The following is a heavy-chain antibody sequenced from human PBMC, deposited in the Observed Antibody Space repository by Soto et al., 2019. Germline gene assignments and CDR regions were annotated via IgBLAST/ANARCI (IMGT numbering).Heavy chain of an antibody. Sequence: SETLSLTCTVSGGSISSGDYYWSWIRQPPGKGLEWIGYIYYRGSTYYNQSLKSRVTISVDTSMNQFSLTLTSVTAADTAVYYCARDPARGGGSYLGYFDYWGQGTPVTVS. CDR1: GGSISSGDYY. CDR2: IYYRGST. J-gene: IGHJ4*02. CDR3: ARDPARGGGSYLGYFDY. V-gene: IGHV4-30-4*01. D-gene: IGHD1-26*01.